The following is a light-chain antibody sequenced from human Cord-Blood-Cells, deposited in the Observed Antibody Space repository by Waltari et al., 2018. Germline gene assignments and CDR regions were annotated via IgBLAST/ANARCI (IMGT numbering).Light chain of an antibody. CDR2: QDS. Sequence: PSVSVSPGQTASITCSGDKLGDKYACWYQQKPGQSPVLVIYQDSKWPSGIPERFSGSNSGNTATLTISGTQAMDEADYYCQAWDSSTVVFGGGTKLTVL. CDR1: KLGDKY. CDR3: QAWDSSTVV. V-gene: IGLV3-1*01. J-gene: IGLJ2*01.